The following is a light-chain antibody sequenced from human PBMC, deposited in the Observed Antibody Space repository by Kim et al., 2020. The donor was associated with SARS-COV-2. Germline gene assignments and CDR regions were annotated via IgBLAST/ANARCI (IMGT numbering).Light chain of an antibody. J-gene: IGKJ5*01. CDR2: GAS. Sequence: EIVLTQSPGTLSSSPGETATFSCRASESVDSSKLAWYQQKPGQAPRLLIFGASSRATGIPDRFSGSGSGTDFTLTISRLEPEDIAVYYCQQFGGSPPITVGQGTRLDIK. V-gene: IGKV3-20*01. CDR1: ESVDSSK. CDR3: QQFGGSPPIT.